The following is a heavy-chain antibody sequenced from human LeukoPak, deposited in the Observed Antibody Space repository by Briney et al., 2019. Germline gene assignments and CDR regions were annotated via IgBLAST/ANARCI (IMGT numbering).Heavy chain of an antibody. CDR3: AIDGSTWYYFDY. Sequence: ASVKVSCKASGYTFTDQYIHWVRQAPGQGLEWMGWNNPNSGATKYTQKFQGRVTMTRDTSISTAYMELSRLRSDDTAVYYCAIDGSTWYYFDYWGQGTLVTVSS. D-gene: IGHD6-13*01. CDR2: NNPNSGAT. V-gene: IGHV1-2*02. CDR1: GYTFTDQY. J-gene: IGHJ4*02.